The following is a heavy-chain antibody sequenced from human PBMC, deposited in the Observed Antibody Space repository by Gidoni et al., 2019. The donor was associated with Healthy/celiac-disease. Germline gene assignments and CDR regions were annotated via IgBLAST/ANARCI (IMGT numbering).Heavy chain of an antibody. D-gene: IGHD5-18*01. V-gene: IGHV1-69*06. J-gene: IGHJ6*02. CDR3: ARDGGRGYSYGLYYYYYYGMDV. Sequence: QVQLVQSGDEVKKPGSSVKVSCKASGGTFSSYAIRWVRQAPGQGLEWMGGIIPIFGTANYAQKFQGRVTITADKSTSTAYMELSSLRSEDTAVYYCARDGGRGYSYGLYYYYYYGMDVWGQGTTVTVSS. CDR1: GGTFSSYA. CDR2: IIPIFGTA.